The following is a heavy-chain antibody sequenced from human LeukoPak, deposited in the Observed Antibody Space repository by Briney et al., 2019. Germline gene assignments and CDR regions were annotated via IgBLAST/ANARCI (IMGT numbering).Heavy chain of an antibody. J-gene: IGHJ5*02. CDR1: GGSISSSSYY. V-gene: IGHV4-39*01. CDR3: ARHNVEMATITSYWFDP. D-gene: IGHD5-24*01. Sequence: PSETLSLTCTVSGGSISSSSYYWGWIRQPPGKGLEWIGSIYYSGSTYYNPSLESRVTISVDTSKNQFSLKLSSVTAADTAVYYCARHNVEMATITSYWFDPWGQGTLVTVSS. CDR2: IYYSGST.